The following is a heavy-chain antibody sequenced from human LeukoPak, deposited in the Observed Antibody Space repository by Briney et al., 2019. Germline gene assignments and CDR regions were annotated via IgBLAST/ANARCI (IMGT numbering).Heavy chain of an antibody. Sequence: SETLSPTCTVSGGSISSYYWSWIRQPPGKGLEWIGYIYYSGSTNYNPSLKSRVTFSVDTSKNQFSLKLISVTAADTAVYYCARVKGVVTPILDYWGQGTLVTVSS. CDR1: GGSISSYY. J-gene: IGHJ4*02. CDR2: IYYSGST. V-gene: IGHV4-59*01. CDR3: ARVKGVVTPILDY. D-gene: IGHD2-21*02.